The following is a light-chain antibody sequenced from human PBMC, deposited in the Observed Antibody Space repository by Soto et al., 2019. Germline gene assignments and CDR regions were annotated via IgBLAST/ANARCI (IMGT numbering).Light chain of an antibody. CDR1: QSVRNNY. CDR3: HQYTGSPHT. Sequence: EIVLTQSPGTLSLSPGXRATLSCRASQSVRNNYLAWYQQKPGQAPRLLIYSASTRATGIPDRFSGSVSGTDFTLTISRLQPEDFAVYYCHQYTGSPHTFGGGTKVDIK. J-gene: IGKJ4*01. CDR2: SAS. V-gene: IGKV3-20*01.